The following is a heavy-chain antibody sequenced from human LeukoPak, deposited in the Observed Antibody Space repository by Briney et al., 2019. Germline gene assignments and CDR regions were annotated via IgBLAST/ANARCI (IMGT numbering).Heavy chain of an antibody. V-gene: IGHV4-34*01. CDR3: ARRRLGYYFDY. Sequence: SETLSLTRGVYGGSFSGYYWSWIRQPPGKGLEWIGEINPRGSTNYNPSLKSRVTLSADTSKNQFSLTLNSVTAADTAVYYCARRRLGYYFDYWGQGTLVTVSS. CDR1: GGSFSGYY. D-gene: IGHD5-24*01. CDR2: INPRGST. J-gene: IGHJ4*02.